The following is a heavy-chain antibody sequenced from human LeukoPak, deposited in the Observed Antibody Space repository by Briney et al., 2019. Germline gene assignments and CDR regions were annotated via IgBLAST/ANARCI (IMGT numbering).Heavy chain of an antibody. Sequence: ASVKVSCKASGYTFTSYGLSWVRHAPGQGFEWMGWISAYNGHTNYAQNLQGRLTVTTDTSTSTAYMELRSLRSDDTAVYYCARDLRYSGYDWAGVGYWGQGTLVTVSS. V-gene: IGHV1-18*01. CDR2: ISAYNGHT. D-gene: IGHD5-12*01. CDR1: GYTFTSYG. J-gene: IGHJ4*02. CDR3: ARDLRYSGYDWAGVGY.